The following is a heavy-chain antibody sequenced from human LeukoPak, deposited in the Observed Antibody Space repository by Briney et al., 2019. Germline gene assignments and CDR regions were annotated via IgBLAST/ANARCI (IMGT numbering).Heavy chain of an antibody. V-gene: IGHV3-64*01. D-gene: IGHD3-9*01. Sequence: PGGSLRLSCAASGFTFSSYAMHWVRQASGKGLEYVSAISSNGGSTYYANSVKGRFTISRDNSKNTLYLQMGSLRAEDMAVYYCARGRAGYFDWLPFYFDYWGQGTLVTVSS. J-gene: IGHJ4*02. CDR1: GFTFSSYA. CDR3: ARGRAGYFDWLPFYFDY. CDR2: ISSNGGST.